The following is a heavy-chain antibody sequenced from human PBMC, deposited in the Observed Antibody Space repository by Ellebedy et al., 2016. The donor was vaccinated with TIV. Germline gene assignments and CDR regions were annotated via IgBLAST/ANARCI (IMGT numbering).Heavy chain of an antibody. D-gene: IGHD3-3*01. Sequence: SETLSLTXTVSGGSISSSSYYWGWIRQPPGKGLEWIGRIYTSGSTNYNPSLKSRVTMSVDTSKNQFSLKLSSVTAADTAVYYCARGHDCDFWSGYYAFDYWGQGTLVTVSS. J-gene: IGHJ4*02. CDR2: IYTSGST. CDR3: ARGHDCDFWSGYYAFDY. V-gene: IGHV4-61*05. CDR1: GGSISSSSYY.